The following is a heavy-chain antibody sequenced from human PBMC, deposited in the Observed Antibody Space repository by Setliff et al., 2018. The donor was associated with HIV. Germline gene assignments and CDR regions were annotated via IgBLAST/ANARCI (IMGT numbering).Heavy chain of an antibody. CDR3: AGRRGYCSGGTCYSGGYWFDP. Sequence: SETLSLTCTVSGGSISSSSYYWAWVRQPPGKGLEWIGSIYYSGSTSYNPSLKSRVTISVDTSKNQFSLKLRSVTAADTAVYYCAGRRGYCSGGTCYSGGYWFDPWGQGTLVTVSS. CDR2: IYYSGST. D-gene: IGHD2-15*01. V-gene: IGHV4-39*01. CDR1: GGSISSSSYY. J-gene: IGHJ5*02.